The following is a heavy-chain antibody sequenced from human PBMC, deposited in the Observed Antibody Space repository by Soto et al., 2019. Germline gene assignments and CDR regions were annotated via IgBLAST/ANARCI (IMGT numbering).Heavy chain of an antibody. CDR1: GYTFTNYN. CDR2: INPSGGQT. D-gene: IGHD1-7*01. CDR3: ARDWALQAGTTRWVKDY. J-gene: IGHJ4*02. V-gene: IGHV1-46*01. Sequence: GASVKVSCKASGYTFTNYNIYWVRRAPGQGLEWMGIINPSGGQTSYAQKLQGRITMTTDTSTSTAFMELSRLTSEDTAVYYCARDWALQAGTTRWVKDYWGQGTLVTVSS.